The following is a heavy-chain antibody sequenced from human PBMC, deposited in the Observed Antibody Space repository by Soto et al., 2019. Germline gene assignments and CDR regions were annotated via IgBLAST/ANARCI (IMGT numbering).Heavy chain of an antibody. CDR1: GATLTSYD. J-gene: IGHJ3*02. CDR2: TSPNTGTI. V-gene: IGHV1-8*01. D-gene: IGHD1-20*01. CDR3: ARDRPGIKTYEAFDI. Sequence: SVKFSCNPSGATLTSYDLNLGRQATGQGPEWMGWTSPNTGTIVYAQKFQGRVTMTRNTSTSTAYMTLRSLRSEDTAVYYCARDRPGIKTYEAFDIWGQGTAVTV.